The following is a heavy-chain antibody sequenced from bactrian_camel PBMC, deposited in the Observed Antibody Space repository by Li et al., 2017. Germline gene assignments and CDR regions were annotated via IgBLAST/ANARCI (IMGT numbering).Heavy chain of an antibody. CDR1: ARFFC. D-gene: IGHD4*01. CDR2: MYQGGAKT. V-gene: IGHV3S53*01. Sequence: QLVESGGGSVQAGGSLRLSCVDSARFFCMAWYRQVPGKEREGVAAMYQGGAKTYYADSVKGRFTISRDNAKNTVDLQMNSLKPEDTAMYYCMADRTKNLETMIFGLVYSGPGTQVTVS. J-gene: IGHJ4*01. CDR3: MADRTKNLETMIFGLVY.